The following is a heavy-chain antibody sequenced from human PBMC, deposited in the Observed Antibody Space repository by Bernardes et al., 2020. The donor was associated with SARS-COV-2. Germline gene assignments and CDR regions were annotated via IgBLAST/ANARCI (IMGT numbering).Heavy chain of an antibody. D-gene: IGHD6-13*01. CDR2: ISWNSGSI. J-gene: IGHJ4*02. CDR3: AKVCIADDPFDY. V-gene: IGHV3-9*01. CDR1: GFTFDDYA. Sequence: GGSLRLSCAASGFTFDDYAMHWVRQAPGKGLEWVSGISWNSGSIGYADSVKGRFTISRDNAKNSLYLQMNSLRAEDTALYYCAKVCIADDPFDYWGQGTLVTVSS.